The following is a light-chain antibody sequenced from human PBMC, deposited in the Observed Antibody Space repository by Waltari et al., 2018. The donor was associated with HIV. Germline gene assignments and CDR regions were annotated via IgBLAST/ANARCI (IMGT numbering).Light chain of an antibody. CDR1: QSVSSY. Sequence: EVVLTQSPATLSLSPGERATLSCRASQSVSSYLAWYQQNPGQAPRLLIYDTSNRATGIPARFRGSGSGTDFTLTINSLEPEDFAVYYCQVRSNWPPMLTFGGGTRVEIK. V-gene: IGKV3-11*01. CDR3: QVRSNWPPMLT. CDR2: DTS. J-gene: IGKJ4*01.